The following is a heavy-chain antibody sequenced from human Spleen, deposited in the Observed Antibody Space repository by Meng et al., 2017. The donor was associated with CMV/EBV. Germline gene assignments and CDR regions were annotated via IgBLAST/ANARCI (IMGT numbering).Heavy chain of an antibody. J-gene: IGHJ6*02. CDR2: IRYDGSNK. CDR3: AKARAYCSSTSCYKAGMDV. D-gene: IGHD2-2*02. V-gene: IGHV3-30*02. CDR1: GFTFSSYG. Sequence: GESLKISCAASGFTFSSYGMHWVRQAPGKGLEWVAFIRYDGSNKYYADSVKGRFTISRDNSKNTLYVQMNSLRAEDTAVYYCAKARAYCSSTSCYKAGMDVWGQGTTVTVSS.